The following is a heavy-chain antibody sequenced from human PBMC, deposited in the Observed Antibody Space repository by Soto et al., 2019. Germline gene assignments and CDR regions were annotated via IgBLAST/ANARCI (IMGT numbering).Heavy chain of an antibody. CDR3: ARDKITGLFDY. J-gene: IGHJ4*02. CDR2: IYHSGST. V-gene: IGHV4-30-2*01. CDR1: GGSISSGAYS. Sequence: PSETLSLTCAVSGGSISSGAYSWSWIRQPPGKGLEWVGYIYHSGSTYYNPALKSRVTISIDTSKKQFSLKVNSVTAADTAVYYCARDKITGLFDYWGQGTLVTVSS. D-gene: IGHD2-8*02.